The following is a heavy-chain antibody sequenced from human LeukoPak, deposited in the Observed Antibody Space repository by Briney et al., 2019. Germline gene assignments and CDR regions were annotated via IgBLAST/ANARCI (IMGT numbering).Heavy chain of an antibody. CDR2: INHSGST. CDR1: GGSFSGYY. V-gene: IGHV4-34*01. Sequence: SETLSLTCAVYGGSFSGYYWSWIRQPPGKGLEWIGEINHSGSTNYNPSLKSRVTISVDTSKNQFSLKLSSVTAADTAVYYCARKVGAKYGMRTNYYMDVWGKGTTVTISS. J-gene: IGHJ6*03. D-gene: IGHD1-26*01. CDR3: ARKVGAKYGMRTNYYMDV.